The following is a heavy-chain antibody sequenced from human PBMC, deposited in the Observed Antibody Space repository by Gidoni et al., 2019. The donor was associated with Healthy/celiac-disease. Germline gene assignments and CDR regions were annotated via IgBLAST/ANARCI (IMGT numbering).Heavy chain of an antibody. D-gene: IGHD3-22*01. CDR2: ISSSSSYI. Sequence: EVQLVVSGGGLVKPGRSLRLSCAASGFTFSSYSMNWVRQDPGKGLEWVSSISSSSSYIYYADSVKGRFTIYRDNAKNSLYLQMNSLRAEDTAVYYCASGLYERGDAFDIWGQGTMVTVSS. J-gene: IGHJ3*02. V-gene: IGHV3-21*01. CDR1: GFTFSSYS. CDR3: ASGLYERGDAFDI.